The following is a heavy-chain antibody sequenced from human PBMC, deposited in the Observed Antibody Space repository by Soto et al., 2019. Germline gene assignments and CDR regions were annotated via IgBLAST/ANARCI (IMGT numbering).Heavy chain of an antibody. V-gene: IGHV5-51*01. Sequence: GESLKISCKGSGYSFTSYLIALVRQMPGKGLEWMGIISPGDSDTRYSPSLQGQVTISADKSISTDYLQWSSLKASDTAMYCCARKYCDSTSCYWAFDIWGQGTMVTVSS. J-gene: IGHJ3*02. CDR3: ARKYCDSTSCYWAFDI. D-gene: IGHD2-2*01. CDR2: ISPGDSDT. CDR1: GYSFTSYL.